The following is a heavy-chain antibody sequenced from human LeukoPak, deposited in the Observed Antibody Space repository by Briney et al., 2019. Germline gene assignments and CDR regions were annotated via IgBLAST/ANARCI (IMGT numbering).Heavy chain of an antibody. J-gene: IGHJ6*03. CDR3: ARGGDSSMDV. D-gene: IGHD2-21*01. Sequence: GASVKVSCKASGGTFSSYAISWVRQAPGQGLEWMGGVIPIFGTANYAQKFQGRVTITTDESTSTAYMELSSLRSEDTAVYYCARGGDSSMDVWGKGTTVTVSS. CDR1: GGTFSSYA. CDR2: VIPIFGTA. V-gene: IGHV1-69*05.